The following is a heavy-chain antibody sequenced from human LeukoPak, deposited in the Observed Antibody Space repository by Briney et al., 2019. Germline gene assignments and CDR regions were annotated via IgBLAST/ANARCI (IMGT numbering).Heavy chain of an antibody. J-gene: IGHJ4*02. CDR1: GGSISSYY. D-gene: IGHD6-13*01. CDR3: ARGGASAEIDS. CDR2: IYYSGST. Sequence: SETLSLTCTVSGGSISSYYWSWIRQPPGKGLEWIGYIYYSGSTNYNPSLKSRVTISVDTSKNHFSLKLSSVTAADTAVYYCARGGASAEIDSWGQGTLVTVSS. V-gene: IGHV4-59*01.